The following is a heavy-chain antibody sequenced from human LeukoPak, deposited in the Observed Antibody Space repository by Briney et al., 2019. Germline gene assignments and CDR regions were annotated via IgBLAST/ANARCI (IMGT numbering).Heavy chain of an antibody. D-gene: IGHD3-22*01. V-gene: IGHV3-23*01. CDR1: GFTFSSYA. Sequence: GGSLRLSCAASGFTFSSYAMSWVRQAPGKGLEWVSAISGSGGSTYYADSVKGRFTISRDNSKNTLYLQMNSLRAEDTAVYYCAKPPDYYDSSGYPSATTDYWGQGTLVTVSS. J-gene: IGHJ4*02. CDR3: AKPPDYYDSSGYPSATTDY. CDR2: ISGSGGST.